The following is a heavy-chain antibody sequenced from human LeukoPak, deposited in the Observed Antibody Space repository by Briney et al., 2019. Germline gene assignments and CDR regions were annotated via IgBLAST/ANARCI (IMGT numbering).Heavy chain of an antibody. CDR1: GGSISSGDYY. CDR2: IYYSGST. J-gene: IGHJ3*02. CDR3: ARAPRYGILVGLNAFDI. V-gene: IGHV4-30-4*01. Sequence: PSETLSLTCTVSGGSISSGDYYWSWIRQPPGKGLEWIGYIYYSGSTYYNPSLKSRVTISVDTSKNQFSLKLSSVTAADTAVYYCARAPRYGILVGLNAFDIWGQGTMVTVSS. D-gene: IGHD3-9*01.